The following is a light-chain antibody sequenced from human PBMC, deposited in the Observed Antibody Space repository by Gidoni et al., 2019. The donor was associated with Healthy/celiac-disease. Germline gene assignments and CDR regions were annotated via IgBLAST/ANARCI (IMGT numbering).Light chain of an antibody. CDR2: KAS. J-gene: IGKJ5*01. CDR1: QSISSW. V-gene: IGKV1-5*03. Sequence: DIQMTPSPSTLSASLGDRVTITCRASQSISSWLAWYQQKTGKAPKLLIYKASSLESGVPSRFSGSGSGTEFTLTISSLQPDDFANYYCQQYNSPSITFGQGTRLEIK. CDR3: QQYNSPSIT.